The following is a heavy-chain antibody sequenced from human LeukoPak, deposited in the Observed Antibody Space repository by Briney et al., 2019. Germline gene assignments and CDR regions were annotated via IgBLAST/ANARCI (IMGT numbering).Heavy chain of an antibody. J-gene: IGHJ4*02. D-gene: IGHD6-19*01. CDR3: AKGGGWNQHYFDY. CDR1: GFSFSSYA. V-gene: IGHV3-30-3*02. CDR2: ISYDGSNK. Sequence: PGGSLRLSCVASGFSFSSYAMHWVRQAPGKRLEWVAVISYDGSNKYYADSVKGRFTISRDNSKNTLHLQMNSLRAEDTAVYYCAKGGGWNQHYFDYWGQGTLVTVSS.